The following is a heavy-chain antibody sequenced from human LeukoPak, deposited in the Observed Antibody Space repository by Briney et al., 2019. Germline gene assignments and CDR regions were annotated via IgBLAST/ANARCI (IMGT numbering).Heavy chain of an antibody. CDR3: ARGWISGAISEHYFEN. CDR1: GYTFTSYD. Sequence: VASVKVSCKASGYTFTSYDINWVRQAAGQGLEWMGWMGPRHGYTGYAQNFQGRITMTRDTSISTAYMELSSLTSDDTAVYYCARGWISGAISEHYFENWGQGTLVTVSS. J-gene: IGHJ4*02. V-gene: IGHV1-8*01. D-gene: IGHD4-23*01. CDR2: MGPRHGYT.